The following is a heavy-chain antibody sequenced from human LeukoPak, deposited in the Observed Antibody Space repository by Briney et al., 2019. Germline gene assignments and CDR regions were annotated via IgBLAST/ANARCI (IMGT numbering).Heavy chain of an antibody. CDR2: INTSGGST. V-gene: IGHV1-46*01. CDR3: ATGNSGYEYVDY. CDR1: GYTFTSYY. Sequence: ASVKVSCKASGYTFTSYYMHWVRQAPGHGLEWVGIINTSGGSTTYAQKFQGRVTMTRDTSTSTVYMELSSLTSEDTAVYYCATGNSGYEYVDYWGQGTLVPVST. J-gene: IGHJ4*02. D-gene: IGHD5-12*01.